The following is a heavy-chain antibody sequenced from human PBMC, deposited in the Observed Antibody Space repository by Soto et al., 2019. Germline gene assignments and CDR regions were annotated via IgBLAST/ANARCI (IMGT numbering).Heavy chain of an antibody. D-gene: IGHD3-10*01. Sequence: ASVKVSCKASGYTFTSYYMHWVRQAPGQGLEWMGIINPSGGSTSYAQKFQGRVTMTRDTSTSTVYMELSSLTIEDTAVYYCVKDRAIDYWGQGTLVTVSS. CDR1: GYTFTSYY. CDR2: INPSGGST. V-gene: IGHV1-46*01. CDR3: VKDRAIDY. J-gene: IGHJ4*01.